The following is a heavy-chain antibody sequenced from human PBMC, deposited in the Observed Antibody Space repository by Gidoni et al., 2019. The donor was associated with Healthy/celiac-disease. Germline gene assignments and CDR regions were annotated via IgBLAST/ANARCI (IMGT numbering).Heavy chain of an antibody. J-gene: IGHJ4*02. V-gene: IGHV3-23*01. CDR2: IRGSGGST. CDR3: ANHIDGGLFDY. CDR1: GFTFSSYA. D-gene: IGHD4-17*01. Sequence: EVQLLESGGGLVQPGGSLRLSCAASGFTFSSYAMSWVRQAPGKGLEWVSAIRGSGGSTYCADSVKGRFTISRDNSKNTLYLQMNSLRAEDTAVYYCANHIDGGLFDYWGQGTLVTVSS.